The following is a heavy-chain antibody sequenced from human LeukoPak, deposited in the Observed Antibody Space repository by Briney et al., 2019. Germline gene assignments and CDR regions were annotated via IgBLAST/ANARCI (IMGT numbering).Heavy chain of an antibody. Sequence: GGTLRLSCAASGFTFSTYAMHWVRQAPGKGLEWVAVISYDGSSKYYADSVKGRFTISRDNSKNTLYLQMNSLKPEDTAVYYCARGMAYNYGPSDYWGQGTLVTVSS. V-gene: IGHV3-30*04. CDR1: GFTFSTYA. J-gene: IGHJ4*02. CDR3: ARGMAYNYGPSDY. CDR2: ISYDGSSK. D-gene: IGHD5-18*01.